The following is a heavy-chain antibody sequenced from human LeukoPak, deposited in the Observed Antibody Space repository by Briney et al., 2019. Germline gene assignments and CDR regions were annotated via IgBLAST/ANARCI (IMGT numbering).Heavy chain of an antibody. V-gene: IGHV4-34*01. CDR1: GGSFTGYL. CDR2: INHGGST. D-gene: IGHD6-6*01. J-gene: IGHJ6*02. Sequence: SETLSLTCAVHGGSFTGYLWSWIRQTPGKGLEWIGEINHGGSTKYNPSLKSRVTMSVDTSKNQLSLKLTSVTAADTAVYYCARLLRIAAAGSYPYYDMDVWGQGPRSPSP. CDR3: ARLLRIAAAGSYPYYDMDV.